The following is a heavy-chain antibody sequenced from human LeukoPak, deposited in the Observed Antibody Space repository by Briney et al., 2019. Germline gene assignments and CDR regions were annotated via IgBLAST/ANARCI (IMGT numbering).Heavy chain of an antibody. V-gene: IGHV3-21*01. D-gene: IGHD2-2*01. CDR3: AREGIVVVPAATGFDP. Sequence: SGGSLRLSCAASGFTFSSYSMNWVRQAPGKGLEWVSSTSSSSSYIYYADSVKGRFTISRDNAKNSLYLQMNSLRAEDTAVYYCAREGIVVVPAATGFDPWGQGTLVTVSS. CDR1: GFTFSSYS. CDR2: TSSSSSYI. J-gene: IGHJ5*02.